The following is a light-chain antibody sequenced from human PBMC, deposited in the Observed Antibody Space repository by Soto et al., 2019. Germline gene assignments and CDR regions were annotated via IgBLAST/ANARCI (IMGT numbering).Light chain of an antibody. J-gene: IGKJ2*01. CDR3: QRYNNWPFT. Sequence: EIVMTQSPATLSVSPGERATLSCRASQRVSSNLAWYQQKPGQAPRLLIYGASTRVTGIPARFSGSGSGTEFTLTISSLQSEDFAVYYCQRYNNWPFTFGQGTKLEIK. V-gene: IGKV3-15*01. CDR1: QRVSSN. CDR2: GAS.